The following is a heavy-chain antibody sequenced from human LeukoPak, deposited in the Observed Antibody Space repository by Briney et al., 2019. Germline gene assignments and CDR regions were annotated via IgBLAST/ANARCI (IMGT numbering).Heavy chain of an antibody. CDR3: TRSAWDCTSGSCFSNMNCDY. D-gene: IGHD2-15*01. V-gene: IGHV1-2*02. CDR2: INPNKGDT. Sequence: ASVTLSFTASVYTFAVYYIHWVRRAPGQGLGWLGWINPNKGDTKSAQEFRDRVIMTTDTSLTTDYMDVINLSSDDTAVYCGTRSAWDCTSGSCFSNMNCDYWGQGTLVTVSS. CDR1: VYTFAVYY. J-gene: IGHJ4*02.